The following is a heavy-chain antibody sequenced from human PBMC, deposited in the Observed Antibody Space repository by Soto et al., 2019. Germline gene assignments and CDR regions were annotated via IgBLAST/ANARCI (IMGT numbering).Heavy chain of an antibody. V-gene: IGHV3-53*04. CDR2: INSGGSI. CDR3: ARRTYSSGPDAFDI. Sequence: GGSLRLSCAASGFTVSSKYMSWVRQAPGKGLEWVSLINSGGSISYADSVKGRFTISRHNSKNTLYLQMNSLRAEDTAVYYCARRTYSSGPDAFDIWGQGTMVTVSS. J-gene: IGHJ3*02. D-gene: IGHD6-19*01. CDR1: GFTVSSKY.